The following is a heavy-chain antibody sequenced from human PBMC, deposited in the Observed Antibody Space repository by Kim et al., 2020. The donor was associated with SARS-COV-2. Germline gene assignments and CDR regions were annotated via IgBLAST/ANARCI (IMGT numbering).Heavy chain of an antibody. D-gene: IGHD3-16*02. CDR2: MNPNSGNT. Sequence: ASVKVSCKASGYTFTSYDINWVRQATGQGLEWMGWMNPNSGNTGYAQKFQGRVTMTRNTSISTAYMELSSLRSEDTAVYYCARGPLSFYDYVWGSYRFRYYYGMDVWGQGTTVTVSS. CDR3: ARGPLSFYDYVWGSYRFRYYYGMDV. CDR1: GYTFTSYD. J-gene: IGHJ6*02. V-gene: IGHV1-8*01.